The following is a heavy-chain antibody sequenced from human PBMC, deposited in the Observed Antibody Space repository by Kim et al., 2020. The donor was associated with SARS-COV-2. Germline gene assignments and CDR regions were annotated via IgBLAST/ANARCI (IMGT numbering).Heavy chain of an antibody. CDR2: IYYSGNT. CDR1: GGSVSSGSYF. Sequence: SETLSLTCTVSGGSVSSGSYFWSWIRQPPGKGLEWIGYIYYSGNTNYNPSLKSRVTMSEDTSKNQFSLKLRSVTAADTAVYYCARAPNDFWSGYPYYFDYWGQGTLVTVSS. J-gene: IGHJ4*02. V-gene: IGHV4-61*01. CDR3: ARAPNDFWSGYPYYFDY. D-gene: IGHD3-3*01.